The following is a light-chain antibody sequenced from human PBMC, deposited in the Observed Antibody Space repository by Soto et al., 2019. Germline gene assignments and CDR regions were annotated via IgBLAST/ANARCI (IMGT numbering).Light chain of an antibody. Sequence: QPVLTQSSSASASLGSSVKLTWTLSSGHSSYIIAWHQQQPGKAPRYLMKLEGSGSYNKGSGVPDRFAGSSSGADRYLTISNLQFEDEADYYCETWDSNTRLFGGGTKLTVL. CDR2: LEGSGSY. V-gene: IGLV4-60*02. CDR1: SGHSSYI. CDR3: ETWDSNTRL. J-gene: IGLJ3*02.